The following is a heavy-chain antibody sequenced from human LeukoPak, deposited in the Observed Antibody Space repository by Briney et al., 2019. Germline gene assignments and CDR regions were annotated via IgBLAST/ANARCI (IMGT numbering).Heavy chain of an antibody. CDR3: ASADYDYVWGSYRRDY. Sequence: SETLSLTCAVYGVSFSGYYWSWIRQPPGKGLEWIGEINHSGSTNYNPSLKSRVTISVDTSKNQFSLKLSSVTAADTAVYYCASADYDYVWGSYRRDYWGQGTLVTVSS. CDR2: INHSGST. CDR1: GVSFSGYY. D-gene: IGHD3-16*02. J-gene: IGHJ4*02. V-gene: IGHV4-34*01.